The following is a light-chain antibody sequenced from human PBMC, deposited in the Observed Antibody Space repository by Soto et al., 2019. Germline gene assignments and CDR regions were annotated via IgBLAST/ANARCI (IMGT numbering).Light chain of an antibody. CDR1: QSVSSSY. V-gene: IGKV3-20*01. Sequence: EIVLTQSPGTLSLSPGERATLSCRASQSVSSSYLAWYQQKPGQAPRLLIYGASSRATGIPDRFSGSGSGTDFTLTISRPEPEDFAVYYCQQYGSSPPRFTFGPGTKVDIK. CDR3: QQYGSSPPRFT. CDR2: GAS. J-gene: IGKJ3*01.